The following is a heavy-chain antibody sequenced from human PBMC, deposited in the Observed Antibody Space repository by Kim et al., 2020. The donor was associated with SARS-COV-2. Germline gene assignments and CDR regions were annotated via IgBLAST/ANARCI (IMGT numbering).Heavy chain of an antibody. D-gene: IGHD5-18*01. CDR1: GFTFSSYG. Sequence: GGSLRLSCAASGFTFSSYGMHWVRQAPGKGLEWVAVISYDGSNKYYADSVKGRFTISRDNSKNTLYLQMNSLRAEDTAVYYCAKAFRAVNTAMTTFGYYYYYMDVWGKWTTVTVSS. J-gene: IGHJ6*03. CDR3: AKAFRAVNTAMTTFGYYYYYMDV. CDR2: ISYDGSNK. V-gene: IGHV3-30*18.